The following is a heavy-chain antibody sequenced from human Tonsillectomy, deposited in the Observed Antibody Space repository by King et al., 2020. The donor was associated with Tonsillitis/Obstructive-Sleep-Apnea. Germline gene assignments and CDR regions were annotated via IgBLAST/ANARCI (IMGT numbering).Heavy chain of an antibody. D-gene: IGHD2-2*02. CDR1: GFTFDDYG. J-gene: IGHJ6*03. CDR3: AGDAGYCSTTSCYTYYYYMDV. V-gene: IGHV3-20*04. CDR2: INWNGGST. Sequence: VQLVESGGGVVRPGGSLRLSCAASGFTFDDYGMSWVRQAPGKGLEWVSGINWNGGSTGYADSVKGRFTISRDNAKNSLYLQMNSLRAEDTALYYCAGDAGYCSTTSCYTYYYYMDVWGKGTTVTVSS.